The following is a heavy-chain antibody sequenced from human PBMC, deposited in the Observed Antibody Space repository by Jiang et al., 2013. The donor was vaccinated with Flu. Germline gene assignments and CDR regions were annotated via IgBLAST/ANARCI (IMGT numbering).Heavy chain of an antibody. J-gene: IGHJ4*02. D-gene: IGHD6-13*01. CDR3: ARGWGMGSSWLGFDY. V-gene: IGHV3-21*01. Sequence: QLLESGGGLVKPGGSLRLSCAASGFTFSNYIMNWVRQAPGKGLEWVSSITSSGTYIYYADSVKGRFTISRDNANNSLSLQMNSLRAEDTAVYYCARGWGMGSSWLGFDYWGQGTLVTVSS. CDR1: GFTFSNYI. CDR2: ITSSGTYI.